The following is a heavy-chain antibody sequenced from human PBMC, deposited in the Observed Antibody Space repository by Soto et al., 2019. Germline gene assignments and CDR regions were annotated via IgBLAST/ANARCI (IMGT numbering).Heavy chain of an antibody. CDR3: ATVWYSSGWYGNAFDI. D-gene: IGHD6-19*01. Sequence: ASVKVSCKVSGYTLTELSMHWVRQAPGKGLEWMGGFDPEDGETIYAQKFQGRVTMTEDTSTDTAYMELSSLRSEDTAVYYCATVWYSSGWYGNAFDIWGRGTVVTVSS. V-gene: IGHV1-24*01. CDR1: GYTLTELS. J-gene: IGHJ3*02. CDR2: FDPEDGET.